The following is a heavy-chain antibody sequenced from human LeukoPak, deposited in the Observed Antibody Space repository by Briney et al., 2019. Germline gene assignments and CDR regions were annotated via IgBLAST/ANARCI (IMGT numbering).Heavy chain of an antibody. Sequence: PGRSLRLSCAASGFTLSSYGMHWVRQAPGKGLEWVAVISYDGSNKYYADSVKGRFTISRDNSKNTLYLQMNSLRAEDTAVYYCAKDLLSIGPIDYWGQGTLVTVSS. D-gene: IGHD5/OR15-5a*01. J-gene: IGHJ4*02. V-gene: IGHV3-30*18. CDR2: ISYDGSNK. CDR3: AKDLLSIGPIDY. CDR1: GFTLSSYG.